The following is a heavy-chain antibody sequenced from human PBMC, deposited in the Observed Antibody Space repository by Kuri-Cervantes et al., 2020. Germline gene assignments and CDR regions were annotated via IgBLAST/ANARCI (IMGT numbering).Heavy chain of an antibody. CDR2: ISWNSGSI. CDR1: GFTFEDYA. V-gene: IGHV3-9*01. J-gene: IGHJ4*02. CDR3: AKDWAAMVKGCDY. Sequence: GGSLRLSCGASGFTFEDYAMHGVRQAPGKGLEWVAGISWNSGSIGYADSVKGRFTISRDNAKTSLYLQMNSLRAEDTALYYCAKDWAAMVKGCDYWGQGTLVTVSS. D-gene: IGHD5-18*01.